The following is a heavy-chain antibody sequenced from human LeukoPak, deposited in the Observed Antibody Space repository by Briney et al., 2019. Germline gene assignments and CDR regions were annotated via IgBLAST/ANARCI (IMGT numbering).Heavy chain of an antibody. V-gene: IGHV3-23*01. CDR2: ISGSGGST. Sequence: PGGSLRLSCAASGFTFSSYAMSWVRQAPGKGLEWVSSISGSGGSTYHADSVKGRFTISRDNSKNTLYLQMNSLRAEDTAVYYCAKRVYSGTHRAFDYWGQGTLVTVSS. CDR1: GFTFSSYA. D-gene: IGHD1-26*01. J-gene: IGHJ4*02. CDR3: AKRVYSGTHRAFDY.